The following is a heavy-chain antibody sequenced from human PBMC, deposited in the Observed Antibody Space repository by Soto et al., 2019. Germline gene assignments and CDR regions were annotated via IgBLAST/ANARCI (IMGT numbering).Heavy chain of an antibody. J-gene: IGHJ4*02. Sequence: PGGSLRLSCVESGFNFSNYAVAWVRQAPGKGLEWVSSISGSGRGSRPYYADSVQGRFTISRDHSKNIVSLQMDSLRVDDTAVYYCTRERSLVSFLFECWGLGTLVTVAP. CDR3: TRERSLVSFLFEC. CDR2: ISGSGRGSRP. V-gene: IGHV3-23*01. D-gene: IGHD3-16*01. CDR1: GFNFSNYA.